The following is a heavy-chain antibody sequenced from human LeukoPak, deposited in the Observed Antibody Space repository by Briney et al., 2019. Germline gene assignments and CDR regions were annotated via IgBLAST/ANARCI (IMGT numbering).Heavy chain of an antibody. D-gene: IGHD3-22*01. CDR1: GGSISSGGYY. CDR3: ARGEDDSSGYYGD. J-gene: IGHJ4*02. CDR2: IYHSGST. V-gene: IGHV4-30-2*05. Sequence: PSQTLSLTCTVSGGSISSGGYYWSWIRQPPGKGLEWIGYIYHSGSTYYNPSLKSRVTISVDTSKNQFSLKLSSVTAADTAVYYCARGEDDSSGYYGDWGQGTLVTVSS.